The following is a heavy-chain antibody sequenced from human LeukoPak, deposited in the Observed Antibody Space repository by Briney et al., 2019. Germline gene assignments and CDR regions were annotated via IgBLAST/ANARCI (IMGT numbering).Heavy chain of an antibody. CDR3: ASSPSPVYYYVLSY. V-gene: IGHV4-59*01. CDR2: IYYSGST. D-gene: IGHD3-10*02. CDR1: GGSISSYY. J-gene: IGHJ4*02. Sequence: SETLSLTCTVSGGSISSYYWSWIRQPPGKGLEWIGYIYYSGSTNYNPSLKSRVTISVDTSKNQFSLKLSSVIAADTAVYYCASSPSPVYYYVLSYWGQGTLVTVSS.